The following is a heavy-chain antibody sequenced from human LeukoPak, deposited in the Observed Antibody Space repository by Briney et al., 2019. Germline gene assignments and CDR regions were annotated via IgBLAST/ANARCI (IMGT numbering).Heavy chain of an antibody. Sequence: PGGSLRLSCAASGFTFSSYWRHWVRQAPGKGLVWVSRINSDGSSTSYADSVKGRFTISRDNAKNTLHLQMNSLRAEDTAVYYCARGDDYVWGSYMSDAFDIWGQGTMVTVSS. J-gene: IGHJ3*02. V-gene: IGHV3-74*01. CDR1: GFTFSSYW. CDR3: ARGDDYVWGSYMSDAFDI. D-gene: IGHD3-16*01. CDR2: INSDGSST.